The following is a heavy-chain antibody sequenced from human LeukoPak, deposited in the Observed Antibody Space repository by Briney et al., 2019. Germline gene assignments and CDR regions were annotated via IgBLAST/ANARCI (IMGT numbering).Heavy chain of an antibody. D-gene: IGHD2-21*01. CDR3: ARESLIGPVNWFDP. CDR1: GFTFSSYG. V-gene: IGHV3-23*01. Sequence: PGGSLRLSCAASGFTFSSYGMSWVRQAPGKGLEWVSAISGSGGSTYYADSVKGRFTISRDNSKNTLYLQMNSLRAEDTAVYYCARESLIGPVNWFDPWGQGTLVTVSS. CDR2: ISGSGGST. J-gene: IGHJ5*02.